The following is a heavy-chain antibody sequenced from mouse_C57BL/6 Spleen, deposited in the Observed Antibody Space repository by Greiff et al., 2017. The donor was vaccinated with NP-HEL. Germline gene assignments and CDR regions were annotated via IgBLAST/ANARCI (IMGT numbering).Heavy chain of an antibody. CDR1: GFSFNTYA. CDR2: IRSKSNNYET. V-gene: IGHV10-1*01. CDR3: VRGLGRGFDY. D-gene: IGHD4-1*01. Sequence: EVQLVESGGGLVQPKGSLKLSCAASGFSFNTYAMNWVRQAPGKGLEWVARIRSKSNNYETYYAVSVKDRFTISRDDSESMLYLQMNNLKTEDTAMYYCVRGLGRGFDYWGQGTTLTVSS. J-gene: IGHJ2*01.